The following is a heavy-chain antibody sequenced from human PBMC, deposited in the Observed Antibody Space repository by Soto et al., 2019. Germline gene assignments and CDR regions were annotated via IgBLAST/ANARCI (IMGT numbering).Heavy chain of an antibody. J-gene: IGHJ3*02. CDR1: GYTFTSYG. D-gene: IGHD3-22*01. CDR2: ISAYNGNT. CDR3: ARETYYYDSSGQRDAFDI. V-gene: IGHV1-18*01. Sequence: QVQLVQSGAEVKKPGASVKVSCKASGYTFTSYGISWVRQAPGQGLEWMGWISAYNGNTNYAQKLQGRVTMTTDTXTXTXXMELRSLRSDDTAVYYCARETYYYDSSGQRDAFDIWGQGTMVTVSS.